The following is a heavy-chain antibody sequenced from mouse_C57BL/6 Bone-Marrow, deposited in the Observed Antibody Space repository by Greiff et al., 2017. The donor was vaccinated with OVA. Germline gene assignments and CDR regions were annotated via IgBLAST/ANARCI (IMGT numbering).Heavy chain of an antibody. CDR1: GFSLTSYG. J-gene: IGHJ3*01. Sequence: QVQLKESGPGLVAPSQSLSITCTVSGFSLTSYGVDWVRQSPGKGLEWLGVIWGVGSTNYNSALKSRLSISKDNSKSQVFLKMNSLQTDDTAMYYCASDHYDGYYACAYWGQGTLVTVSA. V-gene: IGHV2-6*01. D-gene: IGHD2-3*01. CDR3: ASDHYDGYYACAY. CDR2: IWGVGST.